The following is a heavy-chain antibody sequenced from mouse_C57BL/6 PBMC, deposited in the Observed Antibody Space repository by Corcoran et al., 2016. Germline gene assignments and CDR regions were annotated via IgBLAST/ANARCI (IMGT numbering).Heavy chain of an antibody. CDR1: GYTFTSYA. Sequence: QVQLQQSGPELVKPGASVKLSCKASGYTFTSYAINWEKQRPGQGLEWFGWIYPSDGSTKYNEKFKGKATLTVDTSSSTAYMEIHSLTSEDSAVYFCARERITTHWGQGTTLTVSS. J-gene: IGHJ2*01. CDR3: ARERITTH. V-gene: IGHV1-85*01. CDR2: IYPSDGST. D-gene: IGHD1-1*01.